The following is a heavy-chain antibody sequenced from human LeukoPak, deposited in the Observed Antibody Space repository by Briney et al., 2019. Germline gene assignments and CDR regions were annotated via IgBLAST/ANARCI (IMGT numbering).Heavy chain of an antibody. CDR3: ARLDLLVGATMRMDY. Sequence: ASVKVSCKASGYTFASYGISWVRQAPGQGLEWMGWISAYNGNTNYAQKLQGRVTMTTDTSTSTAYMELRSLRSDDTAVYYCARLDLLVGATMRMDYWGQGTLVTVSS. V-gene: IGHV1-18*01. J-gene: IGHJ4*02. D-gene: IGHD1-26*01. CDR2: ISAYNGNT. CDR1: GYTFASYG.